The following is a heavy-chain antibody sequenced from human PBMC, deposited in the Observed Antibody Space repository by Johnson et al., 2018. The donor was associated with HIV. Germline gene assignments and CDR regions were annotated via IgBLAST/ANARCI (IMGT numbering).Heavy chain of an antibody. V-gene: IGHV3-7*01. CDR1: GFTFSDYY. J-gene: IGHJ3*02. CDR3: AREGTLGAFDI. CDR2: IKHDGSNK. Sequence: MQLVESGGGLVKPGGSLRLSCAASGFTFSDYYMSWIRQAPGKGLEWVANIKHDGSNKYYADSVKGRFTISRDNSKNTLYLQMNSLIAEDPDVYYCAREGTLGAFDIWGQGTMVTVSS. D-gene: IGHD1-1*01.